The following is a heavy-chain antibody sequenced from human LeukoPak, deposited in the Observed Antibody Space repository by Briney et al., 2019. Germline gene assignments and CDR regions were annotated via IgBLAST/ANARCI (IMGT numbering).Heavy chain of an antibody. CDR1: GGSISSYY. Sequence: SETLSLTCTVSGGSISSYYWSWIRQPPGKGLEWIAYIYYSGSTHYNPSLKSRVTISVDTSKNQFSLKLSSVTAADTAVYYCARHGDYYDSSGYYYAAAYWYFDLWGRGTLVTVSS. V-gene: IGHV4-59*08. D-gene: IGHD3-22*01. J-gene: IGHJ2*01. CDR2: IYYSGST. CDR3: ARHGDYYDSSGYYYAAAYWYFDL.